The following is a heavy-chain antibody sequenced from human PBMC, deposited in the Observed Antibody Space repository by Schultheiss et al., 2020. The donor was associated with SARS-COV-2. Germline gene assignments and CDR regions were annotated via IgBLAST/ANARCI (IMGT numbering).Heavy chain of an antibody. D-gene: IGHD6-13*01. CDR3: ARLVRSSWYYFDY. Sequence: SETLSLTCTVSGGSISSYYWSWIRQPPGKGLEWIGYIYYSGSTNYNPSLKSRVTISVDTSENQFSLKLSSVTAADTAVYYCARLVRSSWYYFDYWGQGTLVTVSS. J-gene: IGHJ4*02. CDR1: GGSISSYY. V-gene: IGHV4-59*01. CDR2: IYYSGST.